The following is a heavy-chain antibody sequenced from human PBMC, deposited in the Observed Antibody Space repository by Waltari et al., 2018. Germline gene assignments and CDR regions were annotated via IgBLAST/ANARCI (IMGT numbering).Heavy chain of an antibody. CDR1: GYSISSGYY. CDR3: ARRAAIAATGPTYYMDV. CDR2: IYHSGST. V-gene: IGHV4-38-2*01. Sequence: QVQLQESGPGLVKPSETLSLTCAVSGYSISSGYYWGWIRLPPGKGLEWIGSIYHSGSTYYNPSLKSRVTISVDTSKNQFSLKLSSVTAADTAVYYCARRAAIAATGPTYYMDVWSKGTTVTVSS. J-gene: IGHJ6*03. D-gene: IGHD6-13*01.